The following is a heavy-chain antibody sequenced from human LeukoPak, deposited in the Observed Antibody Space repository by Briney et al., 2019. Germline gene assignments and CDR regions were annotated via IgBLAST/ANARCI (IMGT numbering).Heavy chain of an antibody. CDR1: GYRFTNYW. V-gene: IGHV5-51*01. D-gene: IGHD3-10*01. CDR2: IYPDDSDI. CDR3: ARQTLGVRGAEWDY. J-gene: IGHJ4*02. Sequence: GESLKISCKGSGYRFTNYWIGWVRQMPGKGLEWMGIIYPDDSDIRYSPSLQGQVTIAADKSISTAYLQWSSLKASDTAMYYCARQTLGVRGAEWDYWRQGTLVTVSS.